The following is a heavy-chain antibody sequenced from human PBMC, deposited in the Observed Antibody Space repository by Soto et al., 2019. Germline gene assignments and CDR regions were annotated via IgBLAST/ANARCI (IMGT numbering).Heavy chain of an antibody. CDR1: GGTFSSYA. D-gene: IGHD6-13*01. J-gene: IGHJ6*02. V-gene: IGHV1-69*13. CDR3: ARDRTYSSSWYMRYYGMDV. Sequence: SVKVSCKASGGTFSSYAISWVRQAPGQGLEWMGGIIPIFGTANYAQKFQGRVTITADESTSTAYMELSSLRSEDTAVYYCARDRTYSSSWYMRYYGMDVWGQGTTVTVS. CDR2: IIPIFGTA.